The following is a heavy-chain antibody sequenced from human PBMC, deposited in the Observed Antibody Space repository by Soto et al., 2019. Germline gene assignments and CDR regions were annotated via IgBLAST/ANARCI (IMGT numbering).Heavy chain of an antibody. Sequence: QVQLVESGGGVVQPGRSLRLSCAASGFTFSSYGMHWVRQAPGKGLEWVAVIWYDGSNKYYADSVKGRFTISRDNSKNPLYLQMNSLRAEDTAVYYCARDRQWLTTQAYGMDVWGQGTTVTVSS. J-gene: IGHJ6*02. V-gene: IGHV3-33*01. CDR3: ARDRQWLTTQAYGMDV. CDR2: IWYDGSNK. CDR1: GFTFSSYG. D-gene: IGHD6-19*01.